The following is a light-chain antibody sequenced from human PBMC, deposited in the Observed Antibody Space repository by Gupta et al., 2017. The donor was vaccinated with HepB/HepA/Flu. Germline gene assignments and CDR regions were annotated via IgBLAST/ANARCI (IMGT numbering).Light chain of an antibody. Sequence: EIVMTQSPATLSVSPGESVSLSCRAGQSVRSNLAWYQQKPGQPPSLLIYHTSTRATGVPARCSGSGSGTRFTLTISSLQSEDFAVYYCQQYETWPLFGHGTKVDIK. J-gene: IGKJ3*01. CDR2: HTS. V-gene: IGKV3-15*01. CDR1: QSVRSN. CDR3: QQYETWPL.